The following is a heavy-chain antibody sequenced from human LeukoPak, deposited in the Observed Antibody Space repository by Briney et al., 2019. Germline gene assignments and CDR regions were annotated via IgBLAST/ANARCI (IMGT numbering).Heavy chain of an antibody. D-gene: IGHD6-19*01. V-gene: IGHV4-34*01. CDR2: VNHSGST. CDR3: AKLAVAGTRFQH. Sequence: SETLSLTCAVYGGSFSGYYWSWIRQPPGKGLEWIGEVNHSGSTNYNPSLKSRVTISVDTSKNQFSLKLSSVTAADTAVYYCAKLAVAGTRFQHWGQGALVTVSS. J-gene: IGHJ1*01. CDR1: GGSFSGYY.